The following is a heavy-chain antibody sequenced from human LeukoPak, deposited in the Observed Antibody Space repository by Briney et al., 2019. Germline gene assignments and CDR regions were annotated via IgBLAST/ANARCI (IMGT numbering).Heavy chain of an antibody. D-gene: IGHD1-1*01. CDR2: INPSGGST. CDR1: GYTFTSYY. J-gene: IGHJ3*02. CDR3: ARVSRYNWNEDAFDI. V-gene: IGHV1-46*01. Sequence: GASVKVSCKASGYTFTSYYMHWVRQAPGQGLEWMGIINPSGGSTSYAQKFQGRVTMTRDMSTSTVYMELSSLRSEDTAVYYCARVSRYNWNEDAFDIWGQGTMVTVSS.